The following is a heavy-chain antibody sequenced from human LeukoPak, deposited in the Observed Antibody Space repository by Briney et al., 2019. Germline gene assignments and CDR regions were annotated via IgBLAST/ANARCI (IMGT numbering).Heavy chain of an antibody. V-gene: IGHV3-7*01. CDR1: GFTFSSYW. CDR2: IKQDGSEK. Sequence: PGGSLRLSCAASGFTFSSYWMSWVRQAPGKGLEWVANIKQDGSEKYYVDSVKGRFTISRDNAKNSLYLQMNSLRAEDTAVYYCARGAVFPGASSPEDYWGQGTLVNVSS. D-gene: IGHD6-6*01. J-gene: IGHJ4*02. CDR3: ARGAVFPGASSPEDY.